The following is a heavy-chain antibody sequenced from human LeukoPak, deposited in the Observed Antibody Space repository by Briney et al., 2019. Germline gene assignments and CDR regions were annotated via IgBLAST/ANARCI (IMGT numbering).Heavy chain of an antibody. D-gene: IGHD1-1*01. CDR3: TTEYDGGY. V-gene: IGHV3-15*01. CDR2: IKSKPDGRTI. J-gene: IGHJ4*02. Sequence: GGSLRLSCAASGFTFSNAWMSWVRQAPGKGLEWVCRIKSKPDGRTIHYSAPVKGRFTVSRDDSKKTVYLQRDSLITEDIAVYYCTTEYDGGYWGQRTLGTVSS. CDR1: GFTFSNAW.